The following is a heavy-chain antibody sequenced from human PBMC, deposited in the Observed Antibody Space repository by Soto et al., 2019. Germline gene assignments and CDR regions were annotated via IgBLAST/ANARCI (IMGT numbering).Heavy chain of an antibody. CDR2: IYYSGTT. J-gene: IGHJ6*02. CDR3: ASASLYAMDV. D-gene: IGHD3-16*01. Sequence: SDTLSLTSSCSGCPIIIGNSGGRWIRHPPGKGLEWIGYIYYSGTTYYNPSLKSRLTISVDTSKNHFSLKLSSVSAADTAVYYCASASLYAMDVWGPGTTVTVSS. V-gene: IGHV4-30-4*02. CDR1: GCPIIIGNSG.